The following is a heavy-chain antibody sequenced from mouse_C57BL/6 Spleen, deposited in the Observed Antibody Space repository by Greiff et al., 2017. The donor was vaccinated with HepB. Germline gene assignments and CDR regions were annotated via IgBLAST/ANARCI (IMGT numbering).Heavy chain of an antibody. CDR2: IDPEAGET. Sequence: VQLKQSGAELVKPGASVKLSCTASGFNIKDYYMHWVKQRTEQGLEWIGRIDPEAGETKYAPKFQGKATITADTSSNTAYLQLSSLTSEDTAVYYCARELLRSGFAYWGQGTLVTVSA. CDR1: GFNIKDYY. J-gene: IGHJ3*01. CDR3: ARELLRSGFAY. V-gene: IGHV14-2*01. D-gene: IGHD1-1*01.